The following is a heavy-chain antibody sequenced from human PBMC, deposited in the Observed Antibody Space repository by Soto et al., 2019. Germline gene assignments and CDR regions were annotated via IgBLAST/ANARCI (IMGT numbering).Heavy chain of an antibody. Sequence: SETLSLTCTVSGGSSSSYYWSWIRQPLGKGLEWIGYIYYSGSTNYNPSLKSRVTISVDTSKNQFSLKLSSVTAADTAVYYCARDNSSSWYNDAFDIWGQGTMVTVSS. D-gene: IGHD6-13*01. CDR3: ARDNSSSWYNDAFDI. V-gene: IGHV4-59*01. J-gene: IGHJ3*02. CDR2: IYYSGST. CDR1: GGSSSSYY.